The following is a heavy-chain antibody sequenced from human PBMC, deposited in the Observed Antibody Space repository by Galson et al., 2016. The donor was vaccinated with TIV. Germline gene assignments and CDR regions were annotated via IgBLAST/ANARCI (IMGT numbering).Heavy chain of an antibody. D-gene: IGHD4-17*01. CDR2: ISTKTGDT. CDR3: ARFVYGDYVDY. V-gene: IGHV1-2*02. Sequence: SVKVSCKASGFTFTAFYIHWVRQAPEKGLEWMGWISTKTGDTNYAQNFQGRVTMTRDTSISSVYMELTSLRSDDTAVYYCARFVYGDYVDYWGQGTLVTVSS. CDR1: GFTFTAFY. J-gene: IGHJ4*02.